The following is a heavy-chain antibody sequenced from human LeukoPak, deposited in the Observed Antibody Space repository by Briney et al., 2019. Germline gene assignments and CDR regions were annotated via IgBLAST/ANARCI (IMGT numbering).Heavy chain of an antibody. Sequence: SETLSLTFSVSGGSMSSFYWSWIRQPPGKGLEWIGYIYYSGSTNYSPSLKSRVTISVDTSKNQFSLKLSSVTAADTAVYYCARLGSNVFDHWGQGTLVTVSS. CDR1: GGSMSSFY. D-gene: IGHD3-10*01. CDR3: ARLGSNVFDH. V-gene: IGHV4-59*01. J-gene: IGHJ4*02. CDR2: IYYSGST.